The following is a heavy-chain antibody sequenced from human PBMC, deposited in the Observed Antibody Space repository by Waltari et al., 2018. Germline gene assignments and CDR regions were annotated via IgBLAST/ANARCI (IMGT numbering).Heavy chain of an antibody. D-gene: IGHD2-15*01. CDR2: INHSGST. Sequence: QVQLQQWGAGLLKPSETLSLTCAVYGGSFSGYYWSWIRQPPGKGLEWIGEINHSGSTNYNPSLKSRVTISVDTSKNQFSLKLSSVTAADTAVYYCARGGLGCSGGGCYGYYYYYYMDVWGKGTTVTVSS. CDR3: ARGGLGCSGGGCYGYYYYYYMDV. V-gene: IGHV4-34*01. CDR1: GGSFSGYY. J-gene: IGHJ6*03.